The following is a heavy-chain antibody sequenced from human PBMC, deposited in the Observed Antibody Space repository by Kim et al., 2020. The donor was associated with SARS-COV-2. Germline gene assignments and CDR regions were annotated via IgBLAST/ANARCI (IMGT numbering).Heavy chain of an antibody. D-gene: IGHD2-21*01. V-gene: IGHV3-64D*06. CDR3: VNSVVIAHYFDY. Sequence: YYAAYVKGRFPISRDNSKDTLYLQMSSLRAEDTAVYYCVNSVVIAHYFDYWGQGTLVTVSS. J-gene: IGHJ4*02.